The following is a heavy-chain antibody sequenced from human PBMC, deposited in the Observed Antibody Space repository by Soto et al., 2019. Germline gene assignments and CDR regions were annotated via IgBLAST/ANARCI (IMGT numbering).Heavy chain of an antibody. J-gene: IGHJ5*02. V-gene: IGHV1-69*13. CDR3: ARINGDGYDKNWFDP. CDR2: IIPIFGTA. CDR1: GGTFSSYA. D-gene: IGHD5-12*01. Sequence: ASVKVSCKASGGTFSSYAISWVRQAPGQGLEWMGGIIPIFGTANYAQKFQGRVTITADESTSTAYMELSSLRSEDTAVYYCARINGDGYDKNWFDPWGQGTLVTVSS.